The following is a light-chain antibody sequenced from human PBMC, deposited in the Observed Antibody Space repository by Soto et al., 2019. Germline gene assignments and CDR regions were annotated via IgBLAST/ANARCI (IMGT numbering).Light chain of an antibody. V-gene: IGKV4-1*01. CDR2: WAS. Sequence: DIVMTQSPDSLAVSLGERATINCKSSQSVLYSSNNKNYLGWYQQKPGQTPKLLIYWASTRDSGVPDRFIGSGSGTDFTLTISSLQAEDVAVYYCQQYYSPPYTFGQGTRLEIK. CDR1: QSVLYSSNNKNY. CDR3: QQYYSPPYT. J-gene: IGKJ2*01.